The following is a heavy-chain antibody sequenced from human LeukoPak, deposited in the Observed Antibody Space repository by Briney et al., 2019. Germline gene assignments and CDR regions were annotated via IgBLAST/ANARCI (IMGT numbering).Heavy chain of an antibody. J-gene: IGHJ4*02. D-gene: IGHD2-15*01. CDR1: GFTFSSHA. CDR2: ISYDGSNK. Sequence: GALRLSCAASGFTFSSHAMHWVRQAPGKGLEWVAVISYDGSNKYYADSVKGRFTISRDNSKNTLYLQMNSLRAEDTAVYYCAKSIGAYCSGGSCYSAVDWGQGTLVTVSS. V-gene: IGHV3-30*04. CDR3: AKSIGAYCSGGSCYSAVD.